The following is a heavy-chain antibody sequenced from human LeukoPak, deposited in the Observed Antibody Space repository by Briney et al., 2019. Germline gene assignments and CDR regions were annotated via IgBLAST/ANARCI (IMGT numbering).Heavy chain of an antibody. CDR3: ARDLRYYDYVWGSYRLNY. V-gene: IGHV1-2*06. CDR1: GYTFTGYY. J-gene: IGHJ4*02. Sequence: ASVKISCRASGYTFTGYYMHWVRQDPGPGLEWMGRINPNSGGTNYAQKFQGRVTMTRDTSISTAYMELSRLRSDDTAVYYCARDLRYYDYVWGSYRLNYWGQGTLVTVSS. CDR2: INPNSGGT. D-gene: IGHD3-16*02.